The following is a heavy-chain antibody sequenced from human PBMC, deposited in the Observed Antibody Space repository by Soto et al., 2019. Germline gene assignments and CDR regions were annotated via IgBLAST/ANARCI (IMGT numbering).Heavy chain of an antibody. CDR1: GFTFSNYW. CDR3: ASARHIGP. D-gene: IGHD2-21*01. CDR2: IKQDGSES. J-gene: IGHJ5*02. Sequence: LRLSCASSGFTFSNYWMSWVRQAPGKGLEWVANIKQDGSESNYADSVKGRFTISRDNAENSLYLQMTSLRAEDTAVYYCASARHIGPWGQGTLVTVSS. V-gene: IGHV3-7*01.